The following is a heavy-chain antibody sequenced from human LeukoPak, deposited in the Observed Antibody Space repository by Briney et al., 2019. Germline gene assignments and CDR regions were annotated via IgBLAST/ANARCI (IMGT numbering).Heavy chain of an antibody. V-gene: IGHV3-7*01. CDR1: GFTFSDYW. J-gene: IGHJ3*02. D-gene: IGHD4-17*01. CDR3: AREDYGDSEGAFDI. Sequence: GGSLRLSCAASGFTFSDYWMSWVRQAPGKGLEWVANIKQDGSEKYYVDSVKGRFTISRDNAKNSLYLQMNSLRAEDTAVYYCAREDYGDSEGAFDIWGQGTMVTVSS. CDR2: IKQDGSEK.